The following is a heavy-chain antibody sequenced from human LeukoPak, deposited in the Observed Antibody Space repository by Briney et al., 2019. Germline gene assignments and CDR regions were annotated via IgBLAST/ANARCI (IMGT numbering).Heavy chain of an antibody. CDR2: IWYDGSNK. J-gene: IGHJ4*02. D-gene: IGHD6-25*01. Sequence: PGGSLRLSCAASGFTFKTYTMHWVRQAPGKGLEWVAVIWYDGSNKYYADSVKGRFTISRDNSKNTLYLQMNSLRAEDTAVYYCARAWDSSASKIGYWGQGTLVTVSS. CDR1: GFTFKTYT. CDR3: ARAWDSSASKIGY. V-gene: IGHV3-33*08.